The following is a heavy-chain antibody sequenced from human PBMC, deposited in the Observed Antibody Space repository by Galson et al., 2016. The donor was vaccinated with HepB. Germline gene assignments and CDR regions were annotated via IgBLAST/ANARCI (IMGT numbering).Heavy chain of an antibody. V-gene: IGHV4-39*01. CDR2: MYYSEIT. Sequence: SETLSLTCTVSGGSISSSTHYWGWIRQPPGKGLEWIGSMYYSEITYYNPSLKSRIAISVDTSKNQLSLNLTSVSAADTAVYFCARHSSVVPAAKWYFDLWGRGSVVTVSS. D-gene: IGHD2-2*01. CDR1: GGSISSSTHY. CDR3: ARHSSVVPAAKWYFDL. J-gene: IGHJ2*01.